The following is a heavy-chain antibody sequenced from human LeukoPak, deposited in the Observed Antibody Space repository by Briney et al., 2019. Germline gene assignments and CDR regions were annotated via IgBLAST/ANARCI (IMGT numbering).Heavy chain of an antibody. J-gene: IGHJ3*02. CDR2: INPNSGGT. CDR3: TEGDLSDAFDI. Sequence: GASVKVSCKASGCTFTSYAMNWVRQAPGQGLEWMGWINPNSGGTNYAQKFQGRVTMTRDTSISTAYMELSRLRSDDTAVYYCTEGDLSDAFDIWGQGTMVTVSS. V-gene: IGHV1-2*02. CDR1: GCTFTSYA. D-gene: IGHD2-21*02.